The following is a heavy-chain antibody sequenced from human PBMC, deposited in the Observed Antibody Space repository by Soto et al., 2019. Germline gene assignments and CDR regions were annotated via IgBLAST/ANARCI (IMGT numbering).Heavy chain of an antibody. Sequence: SETLSLTCTVSGGSISSYYWSWIRQPPGKGLEWIGYIYYSGSTNYNPSLKSRVTISVDTSKNQFSLKLSSVTAADTAVYYCARDSYYYGSGSYGGFDYWGQGTLVTVSS. D-gene: IGHD3-10*01. CDR2: IYYSGST. V-gene: IGHV4-59*01. CDR3: ARDSYYYGSGSYGGFDY. CDR1: GGSISSYY. J-gene: IGHJ4*02.